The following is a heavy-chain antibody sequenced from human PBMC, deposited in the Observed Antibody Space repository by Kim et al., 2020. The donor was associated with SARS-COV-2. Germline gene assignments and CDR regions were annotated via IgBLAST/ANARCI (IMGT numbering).Heavy chain of an antibody. CDR2: I. V-gene: IGHV3-48*03. Sequence: IYTAESVRGRFTISRDNDKNSLYLQMNSLRAEDTAVYYCARGPNYSPFDYWGQGTLVTVSS. CDR3: ARGPNYSPFDY. D-gene: IGHD4-4*01. J-gene: IGHJ4*02.